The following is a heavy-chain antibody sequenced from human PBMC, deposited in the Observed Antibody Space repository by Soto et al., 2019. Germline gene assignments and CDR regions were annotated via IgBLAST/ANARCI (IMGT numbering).Heavy chain of an antibody. V-gene: IGHV4-34*01. D-gene: IGHD6-13*01. J-gene: IGHJ4*02. CDR2: INHSGST. CDR1: GGSFSGYY. Sequence: SETLSLTCAVYGGSFSGYYWSWIRQPPGKGLEWIGEINHSGSTNYNPSLKSRVTISVDTSKNQFSLKLSSVTAADTAVYYCARGVGPGIAAAGTPPYFDYWGQGTLVTVSS. CDR3: ARGVGPGIAAAGTPPYFDY.